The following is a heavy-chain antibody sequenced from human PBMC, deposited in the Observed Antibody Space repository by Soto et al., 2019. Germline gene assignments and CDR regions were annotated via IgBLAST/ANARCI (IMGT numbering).Heavy chain of an antibody. CDR2: ISSSSSTI. CDR3: AREVYDILTGPNAFDI. CDR1: GFTFSSYS. V-gene: IGHV3-48*01. Sequence: EVQLVESGGGLVQPGGSLILSCAASGFTFSSYSMNWVRQAPGKGLEWVSYISSSSSTIYYAVSVKGRFTISRDNAKNSLYLQMNSLRAEDTAVYYCAREVYDILTGPNAFDIWGQGTMVTVSS. J-gene: IGHJ3*02. D-gene: IGHD3-9*01.